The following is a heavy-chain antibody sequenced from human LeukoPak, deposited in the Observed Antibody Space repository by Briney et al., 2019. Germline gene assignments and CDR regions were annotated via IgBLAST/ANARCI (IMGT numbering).Heavy chain of an antibody. CDR2: IYDSGST. J-gene: IGHJ5*02. Sequence: PSETLSLTCTVSGGSIRSSYYYWGWIRQPPGKGLEWIGSIYDSGSTYYNPSLKSRVTISVDTSKNQFSLKLNSVTAADTAVYYCARGRQWLVRLRWFDPWGQGTLVTVSS. D-gene: IGHD6-19*01. CDR1: GGSIRSSYYY. V-gene: IGHV4-39*01. CDR3: ARGRQWLVRLRWFDP.